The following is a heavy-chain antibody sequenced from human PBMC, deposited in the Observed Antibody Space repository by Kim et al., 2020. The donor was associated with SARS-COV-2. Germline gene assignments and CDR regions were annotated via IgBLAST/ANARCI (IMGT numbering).Heavy chain of an antibody. CDR2: IYYSGST. D-gene: IGHD1-26*01. CDR1: GGSISSSSYY. CDR3: ASSWELMGVDWFDP. Sequence: SETLSLTCTVSGGSISSSSYYWGWIRQPPGKGLEWIGSIYYSGSTYYNPSLKSRVTISVDTSKNQFSLKLSSVTAADTAGYYCASSWELMGVDWFDPWGQGTLVTVSS. J-gene: IGHJ5*02. V-gene: IGHV4-39*01.